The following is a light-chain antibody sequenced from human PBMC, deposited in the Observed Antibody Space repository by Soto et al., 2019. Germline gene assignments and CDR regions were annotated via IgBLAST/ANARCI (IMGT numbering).Light chain of an antibody. V-gene: IGLV2-14*01. Sequence: QSVLTQPASVSGSPGQSITISCTGTGTDVGSYDYVSWYQQRPGTAPKLILYEVTNRPSGVSIRFSGSKSGNTASLTITGLQAEDEADYYCLSFTTSITYIFGTGTKV. CDR1: GTDVGSYDY. J-gene: IGLJ1*01. CDR2: EVT. CDR3: LSFTTSITYI.